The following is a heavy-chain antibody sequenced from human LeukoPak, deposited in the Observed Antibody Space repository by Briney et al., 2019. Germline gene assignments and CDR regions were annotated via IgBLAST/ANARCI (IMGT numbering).Heavy chain of an antibody. J-gene: IGHJ4*02. V-gene: IGHV3-53*01. CDR3: ARDPFRSWYGVRYFDY. Sequence: GGSLRLSCAASGFIVSSNYMSWVRQAPGKGLEWVSVIYSGGSTYYADSVKGRFTISRDNAKNTLYLQMKSLRAEDTAVYYCARDPFRSWYGVRYFDYWGQGTLVTVSS. CDR1: GFIVSSNY. D-gene: IGHD6-13*01. CDR2: IYSGGST.